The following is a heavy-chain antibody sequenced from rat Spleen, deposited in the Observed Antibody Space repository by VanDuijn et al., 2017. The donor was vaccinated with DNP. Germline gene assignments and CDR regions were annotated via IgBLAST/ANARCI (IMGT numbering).Heavy chain of an antibody. CDR1: GFTFSNYG. CDR3: TIESLIRGPFDY. D-gene: IGHD4-3*01. V-gene: IGHV5-19*01. CDR2: INPSGVTT. Sequence: EVQLVESGGGLVQPGRSLKLSCAASGFTFSNYGIHWIRQAPTKGLEWVASINPSGVTTYYRDPVKGRFTISRDNAKSILYLQIDSLKSEDTATDYCTIESLIRGPFDYWGQGVMVTVSS. J-gene: IGHJ2*01.